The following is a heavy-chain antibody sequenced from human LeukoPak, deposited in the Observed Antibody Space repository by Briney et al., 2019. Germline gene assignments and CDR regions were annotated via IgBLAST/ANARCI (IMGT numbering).Heavy chain of an antibody. CDR3: ARHVTGLRYFDWLLYFDY. V-gene: IGHV4-39*01. J-gene: IGHJ4*02. D-gene: IGHD3-9*01. CDR1: GGSIFSSSYY. CDR2: IYYSGST. Sequence: SETLSLTCTVSGGSIFSSSYYWGWIRQPPGKGLEWIGSIYYSGSTYYNPSLKSRVTISVDTSKNQFSLKLSSVTAADTAVYYCARHVTGLRYFDWLLYFDYWGQGTLVTVSS.